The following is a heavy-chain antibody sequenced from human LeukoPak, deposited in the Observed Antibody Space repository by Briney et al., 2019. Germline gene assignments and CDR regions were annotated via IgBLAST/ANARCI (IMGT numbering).Heavy chain of an antibody. Sequence: ASVTVSCKASGYTFTSYYMHWVRQAPGQGLEWMGIINPSGGSTSYAQKFQGRVTMTRDTSTSTVYMELSSLRSEDTAVYYCARGYYDILTGYYKSYFQHWGQGTLVTVSS. D-gene: IGHD3-9*01. CDR3: ARGYYDILTGYYKSYFQH. CDR2: INPSGGST. J-gene: IGHJ1*01. V-gene: IGHV1-46*01. CDR1: GYTFTSYY.